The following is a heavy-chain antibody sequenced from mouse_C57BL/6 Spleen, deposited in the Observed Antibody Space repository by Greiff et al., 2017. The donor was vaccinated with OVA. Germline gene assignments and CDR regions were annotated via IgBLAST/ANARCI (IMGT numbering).Heavy chain of an antibody. CDR3: ARHNYSNYYYAMDY. J-gene: IGHJ4*01. V-gene: IGHV5-9*01. CDR1: GFTFSSYT. D-gene: IGHD2-5*01. CDR2: ISGGGGNT. Sequence: EVQGVESGGGLVKPGGSLKLSCAASGFTFSSYTMSWVRQTPEKRLEWVATISGGGGNTYYPDSVKGRFTISRDNAKNTLYLQMSSLRSEDTALYYCARHNYSNYYYAMDYWGQGTSVTVSS.